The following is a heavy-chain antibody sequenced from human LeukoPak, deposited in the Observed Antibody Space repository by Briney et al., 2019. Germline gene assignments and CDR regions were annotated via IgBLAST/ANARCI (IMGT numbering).Heavy chain of an antibody. D-gene: IGHD6-13*01. CDR1: GFTFSSYA. V-gene: IGHV3-66*01. CDR2: IYTGGST. CDR3: ASTSSWWVEY. J-gene: IGHJ4*02. Sequence: PGGSLRLSCAASGFTFSSYAMSWVRQAPGKGLQWVSVIYTGGSTYYGDSVRGRFTISRDTSKNTVYLQMNSLRVEDTAVYYCASTSSWWVEYWGQGTLVTVSS.